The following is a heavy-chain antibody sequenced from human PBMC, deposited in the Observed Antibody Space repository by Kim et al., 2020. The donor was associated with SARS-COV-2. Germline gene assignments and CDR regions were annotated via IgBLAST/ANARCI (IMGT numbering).Heavy chain of an antibody. CDR3: ARVANGDYDRYFDL. D-gene: IGHD4-17*01. CDR1: GGSISSYY. Sequence: SQTLSLTCIVSGGSISSYYWTWIRQPPGKGLEWIGYIYYSGSTNYNPSLKSRVTISLDTSKNQFSLKLSSVTAADTAVYYCARVANGDYDRYFDLWGRGTLVTVSS. J-gene: IGHJ2*01. CDR2: IYYSGST. V-gene: IGHV4-59*01.